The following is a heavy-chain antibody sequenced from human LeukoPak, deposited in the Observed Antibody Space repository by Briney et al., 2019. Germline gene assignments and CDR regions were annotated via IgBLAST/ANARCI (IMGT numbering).Heavy chain of an antibody. Sequence: GGSLRISCTASGFTFSTYNMNWVRQAPGKGLEWISYISTKSSTIHYADSVKGRFTVSRDNAKNSLYLQMNSLRDEDTAVYYCARDQIASSLYKEPLDYWGQGTLVTVSS. D-gene: IGHD6-13*01. V-gene: IGHV3-48*02. J-gene: IGHJ4*02. CDR2: ISTKSSTI. CDR1: GFTFSTYN. CDR3: ARDQIASSLYKEPLDY.